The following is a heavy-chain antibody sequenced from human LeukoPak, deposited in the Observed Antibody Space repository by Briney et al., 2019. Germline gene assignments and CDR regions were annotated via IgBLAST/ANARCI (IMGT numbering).Heavy chain of an antibody. CDR3: ARVQSGGGLTAAGPFDY. J-gene: IGHJ4*02. V-gene: IGHV3-21*04. Sequence: GGSLRLSCAASGFTFSSYSMNWVRQAPGKGLEWVSSISSSSSYIYYADSVKSRFTISRDNAKNSLYLQMNSLRVEDTALYYCARVQSGGGLTAAGPFDYWGQGSLVTVSS. CDR2: ISSSSSYI. CDR1: GFTFSSYS. D-gene: IGHD6-13*01.